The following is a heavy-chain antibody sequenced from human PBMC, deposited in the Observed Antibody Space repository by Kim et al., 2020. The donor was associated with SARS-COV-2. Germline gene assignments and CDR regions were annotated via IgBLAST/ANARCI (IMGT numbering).Heavy chain of an antibody. V-gene: IGHV1-18*01. D-gene: IGHD4-17*01. Sequence: ASVKVSCKASGYTFTSYGISWVRQAPGQGLEWMGWISAYNGNTNYAQKLQGRVTMTTDTSTSTAYMELRSLRSDDTAVYYCARDIGLWTVTTGNWFDPWGQGTLVTVSS. CDR3: ARDIGLWTVTTGNWFDP. CDR2: ISAYNGNT. J-gene: IGHJ5*02. CDR1: GYTFTSYG.